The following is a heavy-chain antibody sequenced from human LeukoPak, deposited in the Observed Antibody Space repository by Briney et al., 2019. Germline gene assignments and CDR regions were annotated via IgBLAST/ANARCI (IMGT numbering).Heavy chain of an antibody. J-gene: IGHJ4*02. Sequence: GGSLRLSCAASGFTFSSYEMNWVRQAPGKGLEWVSYISSSGSTIYYADSVKGRFTISRDNAKKSLYLQMNSPRAEDTAVYYCARDGRLGAFYWGQGTLVTVSS. CDR1: GFTFSSYE. V-gene: IGHV3-48*03. CDR2: ISSSGSTI. D-gene: IGHD3-10*01. CDR3: ARDGRLGAFY.